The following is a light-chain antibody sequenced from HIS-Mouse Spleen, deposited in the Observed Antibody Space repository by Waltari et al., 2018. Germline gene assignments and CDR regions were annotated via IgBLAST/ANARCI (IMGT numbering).Light chain of an antibody. Sequence: SYELTQPPSVSVSPGQTARITCSGDALPKKYAYWYQQKSGQAPVLVIYEDSKRPSGIPGRLSGSSSRTMATLTISGARVRDEADYYCYSTDSSGNHRVFGGGTKLTVL. CDR2: EDS. CDR1: ALPKKY. V-gene: IGLV3-10*01. J-gene: IGLJ2*01. CDR3: YSTDSSGNHRV.